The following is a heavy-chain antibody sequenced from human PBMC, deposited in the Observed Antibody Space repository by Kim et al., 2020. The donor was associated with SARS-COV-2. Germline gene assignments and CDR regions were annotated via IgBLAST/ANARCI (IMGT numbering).Heavy chain of an antibody. CDR3: ARAFDFSVAR. CDR1: GFSLTTTGVG. V-gene: IGHV2-5*01. J-gene: IGHJ4*02. Sequence: SGPTLVNPTQTLTLTCACSGFSLTTTGVGVGWIRQPPGKALEWLAFIFWHDDKRYSPSLESRLTISKDTSKNQVVLTLTNVDPVDTATYCCARAFDFSVARWGGGTLVTVSS. CDR2: IFWHDDK. D-gene: IGHD4-4*01.